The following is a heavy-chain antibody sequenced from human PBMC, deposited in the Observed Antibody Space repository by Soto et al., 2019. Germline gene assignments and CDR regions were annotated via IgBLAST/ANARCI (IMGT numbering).Heavy chain of an antibody. J-gene: IGHJ4*02. CDR2: IRPYNGNT. V-gene: IGHV1-18*01. CDR1: GYTFTSHG. CDR3: ARDLPPQDY. Sequence: QVQLVQSGAEVKKPGASVKVSCKASGYTFTSHGISWVRQAPGQGLAGMGWIRPYNGNTHYAQKLQGRVTMTTDTSASIAYMELRRMRSYDTAVYYCARDLPPQDYWGQGTLVTVSS.